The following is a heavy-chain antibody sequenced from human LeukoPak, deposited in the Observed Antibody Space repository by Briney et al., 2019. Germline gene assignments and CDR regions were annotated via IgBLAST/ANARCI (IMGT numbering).Heavy chain of an antibody. V-gene: IGHV3-30*18. CDR3: AKDRFLATVTDY. D-gene: IGHD4-17*01. CDR2: ISNK. J-gene: IGHJ4*02. Sequence: GGSLRLSCAASGYGMHWVRQAPAKGLEWVAVISNKYYADSVKGRFTISRDNSKNTLYLQMNSLRAEDTAVYYCAKDRFLATVTDYWGQGTLVTVSS. CDR1: GYG.